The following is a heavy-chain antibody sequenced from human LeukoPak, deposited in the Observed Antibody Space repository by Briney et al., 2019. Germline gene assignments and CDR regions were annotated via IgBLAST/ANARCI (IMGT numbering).Heavy chain of an antibody. V-gene: IGHV4-38-2*01. CDR2: IYHVGST. Sequence: PETLSLTCAVSGYSISSGYSWGWIGQPQGKGLGWIGRIYHVGSTYYTPTLKSRVTTSVETSTNQFSLKLSPATAPETSVYDTARLSQQLGDFGYWGQGTLVTVSS. D-gene: IGHD6-13*01. CDR3: ARLSQQLGDFGY. CDR1: GYSISSGYS. J-gene: IGHJ4*02.